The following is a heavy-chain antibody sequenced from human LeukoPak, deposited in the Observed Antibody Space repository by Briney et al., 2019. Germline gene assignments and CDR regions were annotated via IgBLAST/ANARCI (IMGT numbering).Heavy chain of an antibody. V-gene: IGHV4-34*01. CDR3: ARDVVGGGNFDY. J-gene: IGHJ4*02. CDR1: GGSFSGYY. CDR2: INHSGST. D-gene: IGHD1-26*01. Sequence: SETLSLTCAVYGGSFSGYYWSWIRQPPGKGLEWIGEINHSGSTNYNPSLKSRVTISVDTSKNQFSLKLSSVTAADTAVYYCARDVVGGGNFDYWGQGTLVTVSS.